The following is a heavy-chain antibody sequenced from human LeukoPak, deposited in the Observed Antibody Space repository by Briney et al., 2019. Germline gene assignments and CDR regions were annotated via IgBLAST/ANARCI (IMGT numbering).Heavy chain of an antibody. CDR1: GGSFSGYY. J-gene: IGHJ5*02. CDR2: INHNGCT. Sequence: PSQTLSLTCAVYGGSFSGYYWSWIRQPPGKGLEWIGEINHNGCTNYNPSLKSRVTISVDTSKNQFSLKLSSVTAADTAVYYCARGKSKSPAQNIADRPGNWFDPWGQRTLVTVSS. D-gene: IGHD6-6*01. V-gene: IGHV4-34*01. CDR3: ARGKSKSPAQNIADRPGNWFDP.